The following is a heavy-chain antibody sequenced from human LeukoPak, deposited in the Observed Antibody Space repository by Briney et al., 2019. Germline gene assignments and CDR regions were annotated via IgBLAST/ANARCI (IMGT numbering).Heavy chain of an antibody. CDR1: GFSFSSYV. V-gene: IGHV3-33*01. CDR3: SRRRNGNWFDP. Sequence: GSLRLSCAASGFSFSSYVMHWARQAPGKGLEWVALIYYDGSNKYYADSVKDRFTISRDNSKNTLYLQMSSLRAEDTAVYYCSRRRNGNWFDPWGQGTLVTVSS. J-gene: IGHJ5*02. D-gene: IGHD4-17*01. CDR2: IYYDGSNK.